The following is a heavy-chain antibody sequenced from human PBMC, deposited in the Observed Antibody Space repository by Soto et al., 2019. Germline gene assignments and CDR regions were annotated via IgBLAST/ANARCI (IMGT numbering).Heavy chain of an antibody. J-gene: IGHJ4*02. CDR2: IYYSGST. CDR1: GGSISSYY. Sequence: SETLSLTCTVSGGSISSYYWSWIRQPPGKGLEWIGYIYYSGSTNYNPSLKSRVTISLDTSKNQFSLNLTSVTAADTAVYYCASSAAAGTTWYFDYWGQGTLVTLSS. CDR3: ASSAAAGTTWYFDY. D-gene: IGHD6-13*01. V-gene: IGHV4-59*12.